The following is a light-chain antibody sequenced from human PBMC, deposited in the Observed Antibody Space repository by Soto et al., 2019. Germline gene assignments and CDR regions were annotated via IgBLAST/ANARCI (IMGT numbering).Light chain of an antibody. J-gene: IGLJ1*01. Sequence: QSVLTQPPSVSGAPGQRVTISCTGSSSNIGAGYDVQWYQQLPGTAPKLLIYGNDNRPSGVPGRFAGSRSGTSASLAITGLQAEDEADYYCQSFDTSLSAYVFGIGTKVTVL. CDR2: GND. CDR3: QSFDTSLSAYV. CDR1: SSNIGAGYD. V-gene: IGLV1-40*01.